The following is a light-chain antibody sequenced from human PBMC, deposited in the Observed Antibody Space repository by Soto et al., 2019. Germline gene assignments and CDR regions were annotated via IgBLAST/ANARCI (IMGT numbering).Light chain of an antibody. CDR1: QSVSSY. V-gene: IGKV3-11*01. CDR2: DAS. J-gene: IGKJ3*01. CDR3: QQRGNWPPT. Sequence: EIVLTQSPATLSLSPGERATLSCGASQSVSSYLAWYQQKPGQAPRLLIYDASNRATGIPARFSGSGSGTDFTLTISSLEPEDFPVYYCQQRGNWPPTFGPGTKVDIK.